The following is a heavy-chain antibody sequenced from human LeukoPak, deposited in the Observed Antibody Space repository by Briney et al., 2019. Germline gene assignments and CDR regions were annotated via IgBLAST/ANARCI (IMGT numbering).Heavy chain of an antibody. CDR3: TTDTYYDFWSGYLTFDY. D-gene: IGHD3-3*01. Sequence: NAGGSLRLSCAASGFTFSNAWMSWVRQAPGKGLEWVGRIKSKTDGGTTDYAAPVKGRFTISRDDSKNTLYLQMNSLKTEDTAVYYCTTDTYYDFWSGYLTFDYWGQGTLVTVSS. CDR2: IKSKTDGGTT. V-gene: IGHV3-15*01. CDR1: GFTFSNAW. J-gene: IGHJ4*02.